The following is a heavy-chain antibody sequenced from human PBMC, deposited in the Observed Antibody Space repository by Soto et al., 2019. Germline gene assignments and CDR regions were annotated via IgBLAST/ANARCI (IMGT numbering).Heavy chain of an antibody. CDR3: PREGRWAYQYGYYYRVDIDA. Sequence: SQTLSLTWAISGDSVSSNSAAWNWIRQSPSRGLEWLGKTYYRSKWDNEYAESVKSRITINPHTSKNQFSLQLNSVTPEDTAVCHCPREGRWAYQYGYYYRVDIDAWNQGTAVNVSS. CDR2: TYYRSKWDN. D-gene: IGHD2-2*01. V-gene: IGHV6-1*01. J-gene: IGHJ6*02. CDR1: GDSVSSNSAA.